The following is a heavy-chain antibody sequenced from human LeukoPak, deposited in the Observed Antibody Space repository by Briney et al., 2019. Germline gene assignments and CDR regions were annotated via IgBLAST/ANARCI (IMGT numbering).Heavy chain of an antibody. J-gene: IGHJ4*02. V-gene: IGHV1-2*02. D-gene: IGHD5-18*01. CDR1: VYTFTGYY. CDR2: INPNSGGT. Sequence: ASVKVSCKASVYTFTGYYMHWVRQAPGQGLEWMGWINPNSGGTNYAQKFQGRVTMTRDTSISTAYMELSRLRSDDTAVYYCARDGTAMAHFDYWGQGTLVTVSS. CDR3: ARDGTAMAHFDY.